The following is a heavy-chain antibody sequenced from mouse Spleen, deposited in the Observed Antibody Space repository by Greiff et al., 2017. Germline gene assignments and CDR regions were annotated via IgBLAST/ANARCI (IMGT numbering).Heavy chain of an antibody. Sequence: VQLQQPGAELVKPGASVKLSCKASGYTFTSYWMQWVKQRPGQGLEWIGEIDPSDSYTNYNQKFKGKATLTVDTSSSTAYMQLSSLTSEDSAVYYCARVDYYGSSDYWGQGTTLTVSS. D-gene: IGHD1-1*01. CDR2: IDPSDSYT. CDR3: ARVDYYGSSDY. V-gene: IGHV1-50*01. CDR1: GYTFTSYW. J-gene: IGHJ2*01.